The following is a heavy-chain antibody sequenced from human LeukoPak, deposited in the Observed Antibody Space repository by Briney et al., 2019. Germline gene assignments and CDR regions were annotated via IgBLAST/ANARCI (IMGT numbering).Heavy chain of an antibody. Sequence: SETLSLTCTVSGYSISSGYYWGWIRQPPGKGLEWIGSIYHSGSTYYNPSLKSRVTISVDTSKNQFSLKLSSVTAADTALYCCARGDCSSTICYSPMDVWGKGTTVTVSS. J-gene: IGHJ6*03. CDR3: ARGDCSSTICYSPMDV. V-gene: IGHV4-38-2*02. CDR1: GYSISSGYY. D-gene: IGHD2-2*01. CDR2: IYHSGST.